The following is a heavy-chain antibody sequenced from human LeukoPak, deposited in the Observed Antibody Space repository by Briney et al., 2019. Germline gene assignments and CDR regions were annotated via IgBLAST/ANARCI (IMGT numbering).Heavy chain of an antibody. CDR3: ARHIKRFGELYDDY. CDR1: GGSISSSSYY. Sequence: NPSETLSLTCTVSGGSISSSSYYWGWIRQPPGKGLEWIGSIYYSGSTYYNPSLKSQVTISVDTSKNQFSLKLSSVTAADTAVYYCARHIKRFGELYDDYWGQGTLVTVSS. J-gene: IGHJ4*02. D-gene: IGHD3-10*01. V-gene: IGHV4-39*01. CDR2: IYYSGST.